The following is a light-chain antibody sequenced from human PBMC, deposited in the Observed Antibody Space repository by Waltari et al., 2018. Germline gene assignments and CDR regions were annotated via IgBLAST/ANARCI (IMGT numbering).Light chain of an antibody. CDR3: YSYAGGSV. CDR1: SSDCGSSNL. Sequence: QSALTQPASVSGSPGPSIPISCTGRSSDCGSSNLFPWYLQHPGKAPNLIIYEVSKRPSGVSNRFSGSKSGNTASLTISGLQAEDEADYYCYSYAGGSVFGTGTKVTVL. V-gene: IGLV2-23*02. J-gene: IGLJ1*01. CDR2: EVS.